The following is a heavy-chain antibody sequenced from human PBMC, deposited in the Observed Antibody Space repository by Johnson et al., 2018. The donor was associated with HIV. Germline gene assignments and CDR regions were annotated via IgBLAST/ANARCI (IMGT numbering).Heavy chain of an antibody. V-gene: IGHV3-74*02. CDR3: ARVEWELGAFDI. CDR1: GFTLSSYW. J-gene: IGHJ3*02. CDR2: INSDGSRT. D-gene: IGHD1-26*01. Sequence: VQLVESGGGVVQPGGSLRLSCAASGFTLSSYWMHWVRQAPGKGLVWVSDINSDGSRTSYADSVKGRFTISRDNSKNTLYLQMNGLRSEDTAVYYCARVEWELGAFDIWGQGTMVTVSS.